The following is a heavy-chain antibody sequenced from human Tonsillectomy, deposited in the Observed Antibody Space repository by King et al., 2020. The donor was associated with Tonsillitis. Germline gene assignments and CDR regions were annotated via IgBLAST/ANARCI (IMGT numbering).Heavy chain of an antibody. Sequence: VQLVESGGGVAQPGGSLRLSCAASGFALSSYGMHWVRQAPGKGLEGVAFIRYDGNDEYHEESVKGRFTISRDNSKNTLYLQMNSLRAEDTAVYYCATRGGYCSNTTCYVAGGAFDIWGQGTLVTVSS. CDR3: ATRGGYCSNTTCYVAGGAFDI. CDR1: GFALSSYG. V-gene: IGHV3-30*02. D-gene: IGHD2-2*01. CDR2: IRYDGNDE. J-gene: IGHJ3*02.